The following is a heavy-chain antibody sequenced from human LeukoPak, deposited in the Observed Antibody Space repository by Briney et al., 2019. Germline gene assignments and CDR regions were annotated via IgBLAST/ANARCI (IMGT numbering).Heavy chain of an antibody. CDR3: ARRTAAGYMDV. V-gene: IGHV3-48*01. Sequence: PGRSLRLSCAASGFTFSTYSMNWVRQAPGKGLGWVSYISSGGSTIYYADSVKGRFTISRDNANNSLSLQMNSLRAEDTAVYYCARRTAAGYMDVWGKGTTVTVSS. CDR2: ISSGGSTI. CDR1: GFTFSTYS. D-gene: IGHD6-25*01. J-gene: IGHJ6*03.